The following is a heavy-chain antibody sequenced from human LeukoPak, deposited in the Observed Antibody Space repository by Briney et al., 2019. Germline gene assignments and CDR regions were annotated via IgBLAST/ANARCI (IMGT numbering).Heavy chain of an antibody. CDR2: ISSSGSYI. V-gene: IGHV3-21*04. CDR3: ATKALDITASSSSRYYYYYMDV. CDR1: AFTFSSYS. Sequence: GGSLRLSCAASAFTFSSYSMNWVRQAPGKGLECVSSISSSGSYIYYADSVKGRFTISRDNSKNTLYLQMNSLRAEDTAVYYCATKALDITASSSSRYYYYYMDVWGKGTTVTVSS. D-gene: IGHD6-6*01. J-gene: IGHJ6*03.